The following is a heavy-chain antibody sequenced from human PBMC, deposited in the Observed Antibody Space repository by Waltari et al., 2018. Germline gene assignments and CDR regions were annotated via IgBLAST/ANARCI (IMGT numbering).Heavy chain of an antibody. CDR1: GGTFSSYA. CDR3: ARSRYSGSYYALYYYGMDV. Sequence: QVQLVQSGAEVKKPGSSVKVSCKASGGTFSSYAISWVRQAPGQGLEWMGRIIPNFGTANYAQKFQGRVTITADESTSTAYMELSSLRSEDTAVYYCARSRYSGSYYALYYYGMDVWGQGTTVTVSS. J-gene: IGHJ6*02. D-gene: IGHD1-26*01. V-gene: IGHV1-69*15. CDR2: IIPNFGTA.